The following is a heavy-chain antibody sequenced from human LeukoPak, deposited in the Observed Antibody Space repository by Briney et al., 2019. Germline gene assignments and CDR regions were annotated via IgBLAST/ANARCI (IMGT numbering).Heavy chain of an antibody. CDR3: VREVDHYDITGKGLVDI. Sequence: GASVKVSCKASGYTFTGYYMHWVRQAPGQGHEWMGCINPNRGGTNYAQKFQGRVTMTRDTSISAAYMELSRLRSDDTAVYYCVREVDHYDITGKGLVDIWGQGTMVTVFS. CDR2: INPNRGGT. CDR1: GYTFTGYY. J-gene: IGHJ3*02. D-gene: IGHD3-22*01. V-gene: IGHV1-2*02.